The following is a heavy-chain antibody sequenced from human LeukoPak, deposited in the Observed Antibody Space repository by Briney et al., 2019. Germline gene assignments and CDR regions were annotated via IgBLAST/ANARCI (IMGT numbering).Heavy chain of an antibody. CDR3: ARHNYGDYDYYYYGMDV. CDR1: GGSISSYY. D-gene: IGHD4-17*01. J-gene: IGHJ6*02. CDR2: IYYSGST. V-gene: IGHV4-59*01. Sequence: PSETLSLTCTVSGGSISSYYWSWIRQPPGKGLEWIWYIYYSGSTNYNPSLKSRVTISVDTSKNQFSLKLSSVTAADTAVYYCARHNYGDYDYYYYGMDVWGQGTTVTVSS.